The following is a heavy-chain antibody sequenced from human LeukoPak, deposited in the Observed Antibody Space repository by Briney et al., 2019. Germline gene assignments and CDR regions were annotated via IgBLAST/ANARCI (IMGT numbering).Heavy chain of an antibody. J-gene: IGHJ5*02. Sequence: PSETLSLTCTVSGGSISSYYWSWIRQPAGKGLEWIGRIYISGSTNYNPSLKSRVTMSVDTSKNQFSLKLSSVTAADTAVYYCARDTIFVGANWFDPWGQGTLVTVSS. CDR1: GGSISSYY. CDR3: ARDTIFVGANWFDP. CDR2: IYISGST. D-gene: IGHD3-3*01. V-gene: IGHV4-4*07.